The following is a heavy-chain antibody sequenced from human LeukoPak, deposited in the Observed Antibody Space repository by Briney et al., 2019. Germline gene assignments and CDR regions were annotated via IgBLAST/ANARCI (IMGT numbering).Heavy chain of an antibody. Sequence: GGSLRLSCAASGFTFSSYAMNWVRQAPGKGLEWVSAISGGGGSTYYADSVKGRFTISRDNSQNTLYLQMNSLRAEDTAVYYCARSPQNYFDPWGQGTLVTVSS. CDR2: ISGGGGST. J-gene: IGHJ5*02. CDR1: GFTFSSYA. D-gene: IGHD1-7*01. V-gene: IGHV3-23*01. CDR3: ARSPQNYFDP.